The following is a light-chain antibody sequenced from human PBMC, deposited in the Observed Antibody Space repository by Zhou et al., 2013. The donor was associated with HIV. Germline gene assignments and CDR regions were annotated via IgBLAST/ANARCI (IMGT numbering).Light chain of an antibody. CDR1: QSISSY. CDR3: QKFNSAPWT. CDR2: AAS. J-gene: IGKJ1*01. V-gene: IGKV1-39*01. Sequence: DIQMTQSPSSLSASVGDRVTITCRASQSISSYLNWYQQKPGKAPKLLIYAASTLQSGVPPRFSGSGSGTDFTLTINSLQPEDVATYYCQKFNSAPWTFGQGTKVEIK.